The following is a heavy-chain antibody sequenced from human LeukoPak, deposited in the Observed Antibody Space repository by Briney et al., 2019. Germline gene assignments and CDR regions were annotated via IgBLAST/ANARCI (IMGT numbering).Heavy chain of an antibody. J-gene: IGHJ6*03. V-gene: IGHV4-59*01. CDR3: ARGRVSSSTWYSTYYYYFYMDV. CDR2: VDHTGST. D-gene: IGHD1-1*01. Sequence: PSETLSLTCSVSDDSITMYYWTWIRQPPGKGLEWIGYVDHTGSTNFNPSLNGRVSISRDTTKNLFSLRLRSVTAADTAVYFCARGRVSSSTWYSTYYYYFYMDVWGKGTTVTVSS. CDR1: DDSITMYY.